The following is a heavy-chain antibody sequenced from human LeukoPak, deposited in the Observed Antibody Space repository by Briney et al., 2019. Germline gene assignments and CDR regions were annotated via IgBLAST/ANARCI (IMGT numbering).Heavy chain of an antibody. J-gene: IGHJ4*02. CDR3: TTERFLEWLPYFDY. D-gene: IGHD3-3*01. V-gene: IGHV3-15*01. Sequence: PGGSLRLSCAASGFTFSNAWMSWVRQAPGKGLEWVGRIKSKTDGGTTDYAAPVKGRFTISRDDSKNTLYLQMNSLKTEDTAVYYCTTERFLEWLPYFDYWGQGTLATVSS. CDR1: GFTFSNAW. CDR2: IKSKTDGGTT.